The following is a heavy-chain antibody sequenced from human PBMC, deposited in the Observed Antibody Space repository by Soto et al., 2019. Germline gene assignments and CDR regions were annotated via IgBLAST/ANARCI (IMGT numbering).Heavy chain of an antibody. CDR1: GYTFTSYG. D-gene: IGHD3-22*01. J-gene: IGHJ6*02. Sequence: QVQLVQSGAEVKKPGASVKVSCKASGYTFTSYGINWVRQAPGQGLEWMGWISAYNGDTNYAQILQGRVTMTTDTSTSTAYMELRSLRSDDTAVYYCARGLKYCDSSGYHYYYGMDVWGQGTTVTVSS. CDR2: ISAYNGDT. V-gene: IGHV1-18*01. CDR3: ARGLKYCDSSGYHYYYGMDV.